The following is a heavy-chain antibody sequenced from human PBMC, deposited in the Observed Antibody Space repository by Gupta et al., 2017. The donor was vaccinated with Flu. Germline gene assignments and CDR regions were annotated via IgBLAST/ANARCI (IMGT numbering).Heavy chain of an antibody. V-gene: IGHV3-23*01. J-gene: IGHJ3*02. CDR3: AKRLHCSGGSCYWLWAFDI. D-gene: IGHD2-15*01. CDR1: GFTFSSYA. CDR2: ISGSGGST. Sequence: GGGLVQPGGSLRLSCAASGFTFSSYAMSWVRQAPGKGLEWVSAISGSGGSTYYADSVKGRFTISRDNSKNTLYLQMNSLRAEDTAVYYCAKRLHCSGGSCYWLWAFDIWGQGTMVTVSS.